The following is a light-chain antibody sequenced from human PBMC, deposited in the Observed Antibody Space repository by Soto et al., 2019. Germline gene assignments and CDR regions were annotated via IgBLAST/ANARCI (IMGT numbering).Light chain of an antibody. Sequence: QSVLTQPASVSGSPGQPITISCTGTSSDVGSFDSVAWYRHNPGKAPKLMIYDVSNRPSGVSSRFSGSKSGNTASLSISGLQTEDEANYYCSSFTTSSTLVFGTGTKVTVL. V-gene: IGLV2-14*01. CDR3: SSFTTSSTLV. J-gene: IGLJ1*01. CDR1: SSDVGSFDS. CDR2: DVS.